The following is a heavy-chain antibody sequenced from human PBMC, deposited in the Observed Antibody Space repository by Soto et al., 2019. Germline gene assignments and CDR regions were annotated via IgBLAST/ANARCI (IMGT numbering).Heavy chain of an antibody. V-gene: IGHV3-23*01. CDR2: ISGSGDST. J-gene: IGHJ4*02. Sequence: GSLRLSCAASGFTFSTYAMNWVRQAPGKGLEWVSGISGSGDSTYYADSVKGRFTVSRDNSKNTLYLQMNSLRAEDTAVFYCTRLGYSGYDPGSSPDYWGQGTLVTVSS. CDR1: GFTFSTYA. CDR3: TRLGYSGYDPGSSPDY. D-gene: IGHD5-12*01.